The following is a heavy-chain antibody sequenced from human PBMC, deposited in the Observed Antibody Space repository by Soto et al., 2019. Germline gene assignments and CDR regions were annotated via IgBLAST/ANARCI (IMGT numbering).Heavy chain of an antibody. CDR3: ARDFLSTPFLHYYYYLDV. Sequence: QVQLVQSVAEVKKPGASVKVSCKASGYTFTSYGISWVRQAPGQGLEWMGWISAYNGNTNYAQKLQGRDTMTTDTSTSTAYMDLRSLRSDDTAVYYCARDFLSTPFLHYYYYLDVWGKGTTVTVSS. J-gene: IGHJ6*03. CDR2: ISAYNGNT. V-gene: IGHV1-18*01. CDR1: GYTFTSYG. D-gene: IGHD3-3*01.